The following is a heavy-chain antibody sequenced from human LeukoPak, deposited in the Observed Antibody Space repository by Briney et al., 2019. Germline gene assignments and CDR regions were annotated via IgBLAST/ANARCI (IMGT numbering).Heavy chain of an antibody. J-gene: IGHJ6*02. Sequence: GGSLRLSCSASGFTFSSYAMHWVRQAPGRGLEYVSAITNNGDNTYYADSVQGRVTISRDISKSTLYLQMNSLRVEDTAVYYCTRGSLTGYYYGMDVWGQGTTVTVSS. CDR3: TRGSLTGYYYGMDV. V-gene: IGHV3-64*04. CDR2: ITNNGDNT. CDR1: GFTFSSYA.